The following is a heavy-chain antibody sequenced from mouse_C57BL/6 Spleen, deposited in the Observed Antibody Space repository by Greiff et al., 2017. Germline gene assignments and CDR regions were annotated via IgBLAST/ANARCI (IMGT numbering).Heavy chain of an antibody. D-gene: IGHD1-1*01. J-gene: IGHJ2*01. V-gene: IGHV5-17*01. Sequence: EVNVVESGGGLVKPGGSLKLSCAASGFTFSDYGMHWVRQAPEKGLEWVAYISSGSSTIYYADTVKGRFTFSRDNAKNTLFMQITSLTSEDTAMYYCARDYGSFDYWGQGTTLTVSS. CDR3: ARDYGSFDY. CDR1: GFTFSDYG. CDR2: ISSGSSTI.